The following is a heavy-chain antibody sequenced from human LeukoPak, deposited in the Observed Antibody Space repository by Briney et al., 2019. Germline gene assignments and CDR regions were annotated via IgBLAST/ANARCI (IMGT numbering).Heavy chain of an antibody. CDR3: ARQKVRGVINNWFDP. D-gene: IGHD3-10*01. Sequence: GESLKISCKGSGYSFTSYWIGWVRQMPGKGLEWMGIIYPGDSDTRYSPSSQGQVTISTDKSISTAYLQWSSLKASDTAMYYCARQKVRGVINNWFDPWGQGTLVTVSS. CDR1: GYSFTSYW. V-gene: IGHV5-51*01. CDR2: IYPGDSDT. J-gene: IGHJ5*02.